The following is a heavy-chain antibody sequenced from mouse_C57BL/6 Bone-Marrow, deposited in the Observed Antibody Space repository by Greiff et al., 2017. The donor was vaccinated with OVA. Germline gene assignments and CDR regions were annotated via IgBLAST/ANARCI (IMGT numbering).Heavy chain of an antibody. CDR2: IYPGNSDT. CDR1: GYTFTSYW. V-gene: IGHV1-5*01. J-gene: IGHJ4*01. D-gene: IGHD3-2*02. Sequence: VQLKESGTVLARPGASVKMSCKTSGYTFTSYWMHWVKQRPGQGLEWIGAIYPGNSDTSYNQKFKGKAKLTAVTSASTAYMELSSLTNEDSAVYYCARFRQLRLRHAMDYWGQGTSVTVSS. CDR3: ARFRQLRLRHAMDY.